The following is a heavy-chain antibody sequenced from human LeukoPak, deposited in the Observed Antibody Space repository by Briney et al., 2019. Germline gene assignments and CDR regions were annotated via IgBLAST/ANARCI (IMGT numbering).Heavy chain of an antibody. J-gene: IGHJ3*02. Sequence: GASVKVSCKASGGTFSSYAISWVRQAPGQGLEWMGGIIPIFGTANYAQKFQGRVTMTRDTSTSTVYMELSSLRSEDTAVYYCARNAYYYDSSGYYFRRDAFDIWGQGTMVTVSS. D-gene: IGHD3-22*01. CDR2: IIPIFGTA. CDR3: ARNAYYYDSSGYYFRRDAFDI. CDR1: GGTFSSYA. V-gene: IGHV1-69*05.